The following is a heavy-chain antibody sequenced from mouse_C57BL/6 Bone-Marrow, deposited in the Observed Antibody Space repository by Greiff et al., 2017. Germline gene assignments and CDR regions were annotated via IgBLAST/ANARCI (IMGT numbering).Heavy chain of an antibody. V-gene: IGHV5-6*02. CDR1: GFTFSSYG. Sequence: EVKLVESGGDLVKPGGSLKLSCAASGFTFSSYGMSWVRQTPDKRLAWVATISSGGSYTYYPDSVKGRFTISRDNAKNTLYLQMGSLKSEDTAMYYCARRGGKYFDYWGQGTTLTVSS. CDR3: ARRGGKYFDY. J-gene: IGHJ2*01. D-gene: IGHD2-1*01. CDR2: ISSGGSYT.